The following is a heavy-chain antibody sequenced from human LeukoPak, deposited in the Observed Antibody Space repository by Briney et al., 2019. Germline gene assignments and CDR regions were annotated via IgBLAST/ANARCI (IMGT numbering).Heavy chain of an antibody. J-gene: IGHJ5*02. CDR1: GFTFSSYA. V-gene: IGHV3-23*01. D-gene: IGHD3-16*01. CDR3: AKADRGSRTGWFDP. Sequence: GGSLRLSCAASGFTFSSYAMSWVRQAPGKGLEWVSAISGSGGSTYYADSVEGRFTISRDNSKNTLYLQMNSLRAEDTAVYYCAKADRGSRTGWFDPWGQGTLVTVSS. CDR2: ISGSGGST.